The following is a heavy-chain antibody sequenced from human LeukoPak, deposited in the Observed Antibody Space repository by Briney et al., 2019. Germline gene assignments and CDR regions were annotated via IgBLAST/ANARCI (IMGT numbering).Heavy chain of an antibody. D-gene: IGHD6-19*01. Sequence: GGSLRLSCAASGFTFSDHWMHWVRQAPGKGLEWLSRIYNDGGRTSYADSVKGRFTISRDNGKNTLFLQLNSLRAEDTAVYYWARGSSGWYVDYWGQGTLVTVSS. CDR2: IYNDGGRT. V-gene: IGHV3-74*01. J-gene: IGHJ4*02. CDR1: GFTFSDHW. CDR3: ARGSSGWYVDY.